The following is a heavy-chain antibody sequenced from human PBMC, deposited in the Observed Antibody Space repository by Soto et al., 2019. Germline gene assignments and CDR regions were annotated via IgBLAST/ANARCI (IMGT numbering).Heavy chain of an antibody. Sequence: QITLKESGPTLVKPTQTLTLTCTFSGFSLSTTGVGVAWIRQPPGKALEWLALIYWDDDKRYSPSLKSRLTITKDTSKNQAVLTMTNMDPVVTATYYCTHTHRGDYSSNWYGVSFDYWGQGTLVTVSS. CDR1: GFSLSTTGVG. D-gene: IGHD6-13*01. CDR3: THTHRGDYSSNWYGVSFDY. CDR2: IYWDDDK. J-gene: IGHJ4*02. V-gene: IGHV2-5*02.